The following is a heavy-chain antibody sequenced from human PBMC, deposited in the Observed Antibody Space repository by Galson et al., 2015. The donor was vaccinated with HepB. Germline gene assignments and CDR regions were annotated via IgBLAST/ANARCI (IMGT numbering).Heavy chain of an antibody. J-gene: IGHJ4*02. V-gene: IGHV1-2*02. CDR2: INPNSGGT. D-gene: IGHD3-10*01. Sequence: SVKVSCKASGYTFTGYYMHWVRQAPGQGLEWMGWINPNSGGTNYAQKFQGRVTMTRDTSISTAYMELSRLRSDDTAVYYCAREFGLRGNLPPGYWGQGTLVTVSS. CDR1: GYTFTGYY. CDR3: AREFGLRGNLPPGY.